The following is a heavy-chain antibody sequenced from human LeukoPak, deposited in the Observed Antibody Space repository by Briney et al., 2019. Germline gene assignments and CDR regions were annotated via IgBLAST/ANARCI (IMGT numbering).Heavy chain of an antibody. Sequence: GSLRLSCAASGFTFSSYWMSWVRQAPGKGLEWVANIKQDGSEKYYVDSVKGRFTISRDNAKNSLYLQMNSLRAEDTAVYYCAREDIVVVVAANHDAFDIWGQGTMVTVSS. V-gene: IGHV3-7*01. CDR3: AREDIVVVVAANHDAFDI. D-gene: IGHD2-15*01. J-gene: IGHJ3*02. CDR2: IKQDGSEK. CDR1: GFTFSSYW.